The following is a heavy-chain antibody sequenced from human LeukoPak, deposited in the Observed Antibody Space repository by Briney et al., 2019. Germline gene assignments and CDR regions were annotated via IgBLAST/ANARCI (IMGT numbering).Heavy chain of an antibody. Sequence: GGSLRLSCPASGLSFSSFAMTWVRQAPGKGLEWVSSISSSSSYRYYADSVKGRFTISRDNAKNSLHLQMNSLRAEDTAVYYCMSYAGRSDDYWGQGTLVTVSS. V-gene: IGHV3-21*01. D-gene: IGHD3-16*01. CDR1: GLSFSSFA. CDR2: ISSSSSYR. CDR3: MSYAGRSDDY. J-gene: IGHJ4*02.